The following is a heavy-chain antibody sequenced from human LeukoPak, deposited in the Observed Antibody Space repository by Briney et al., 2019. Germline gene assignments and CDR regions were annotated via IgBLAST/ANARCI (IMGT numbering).Heavy chain of an antibody. D-gene: IGHD3-22*01. Sequence: ASVKVSCKASGYTFTSYGISWVRQAPGQGLEWMGWISDYNGNTNYAQKLQGRVTMTTDTSTSTAYMEVRSLRSDDTAVYYCARSQYYYDSRGYYYFAYWGQGTLVTVSS. CDR2: ISDYNGNT. CDR3: ARSQYYYDSRGYYYFAY. J-gene: IGHJ4*02. V-gene: IGHV1-18*01. CDR1: GYTFTSYG.